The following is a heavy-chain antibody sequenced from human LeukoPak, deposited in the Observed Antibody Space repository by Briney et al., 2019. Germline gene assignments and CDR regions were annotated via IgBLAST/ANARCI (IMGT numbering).Heavy chain of an antibody. V-gene: IGHV3-23*01. J-gene: IGHJ3*02. D-gene: IGHD3-22*01. CDR2: ISGSGGRT. Sequence: PSETLSLTCTVSGASISDSSYYWGWIRQPPGKGLEWVSAISGSGGRTYYADSVKGRFTISRDNSKNTLYLQMNSLRAEDTAVYYCAKGGSLWLSNDDAFDIWGQGTMVTVSS. CDR3: AKGGSLWLSNDDAFDI. CDR1: GASISDSSYY.